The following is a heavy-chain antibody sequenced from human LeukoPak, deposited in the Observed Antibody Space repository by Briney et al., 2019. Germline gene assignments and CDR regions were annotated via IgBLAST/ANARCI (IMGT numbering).Heavy chain of an antibody. D-gene: IGHD4-23*01. Sequence: GASVKVSCKASGYTFRSYEINWVRQAPGQGLEWVGWIHPNSGKTGYAQKFQGRVTMTRDTATKTAFMELSSLKFDDTAIFYCARGHDGGNRFFDIWGKGTLVTVSS. V-gene: IGHV1-8*01. CDR1: GYTFRSYE. J-gene: IGHJ4*02. CDR2: IHPNSGKT. CDR3: ARGHDGGNRFFDI.